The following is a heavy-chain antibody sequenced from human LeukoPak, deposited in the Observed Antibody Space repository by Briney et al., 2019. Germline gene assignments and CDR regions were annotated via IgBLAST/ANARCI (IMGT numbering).Heavy chain of an antibody. Sequence: SETLSLTCAVYGGSFSGYYWSWIRQASGKGLEWIGEINHSGSTNYNPSLKSRVTISVDTSKNQFSLKLSSVTAADTAVYYCAGRHLRGYSYVQSYYFDYWGQGTLVTVSS. CDR2: INHSGST. CDR3: AGRHLRGYSYVQSYYFDY. D-gene: IGHD5-18*01. CDR1: GGSFSGYY. V-gene: IGHV4-34*01. J-gene: IGHJ4*02.